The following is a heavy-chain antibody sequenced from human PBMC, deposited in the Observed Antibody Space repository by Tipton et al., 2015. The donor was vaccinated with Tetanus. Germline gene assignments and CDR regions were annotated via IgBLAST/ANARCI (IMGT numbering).Heavy chain of an antibody. Sequence: TLSLTCTVSGDSITSSHYYWGWVRQPPGKGLEWIGSIYFSGSTYHSPSLKSRVTMSVDTSKNQFSLKLSSVTATDTAVYYCAAQIIPTDRGGWFDPWGQGTLVTVSS. D-gene: IGHD3-3*01. CDR3: AAQIIPTDRGGWFDP. V-gene: IGHV4-39*01. J-gene: IGHJ5*02. CDR1: GDSITSSHYY. CDR2: IYFSGST.